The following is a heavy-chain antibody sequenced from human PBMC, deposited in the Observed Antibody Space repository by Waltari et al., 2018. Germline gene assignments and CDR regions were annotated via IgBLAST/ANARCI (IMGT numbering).Heavy chain of an antibody. V-gene: IGHV3-48*01. CDR2: ISSSSSTI. Sequence: EVQLVESGGGLVQPGGSLRLSCAASGFTFSSYSMNWVRQAPGKGLEWVSYISSSSSTIYYADSVKGRFTISRDNAKNSLYLQMNSLRAEDTAVYYCASLTVDFDYWGQGTLVTVSS. D-gene: IGHD4-4*01. J-gene: IGHJ4*02. CDR1: GFTFSSYS. CDR3: ASLTVDFDY.